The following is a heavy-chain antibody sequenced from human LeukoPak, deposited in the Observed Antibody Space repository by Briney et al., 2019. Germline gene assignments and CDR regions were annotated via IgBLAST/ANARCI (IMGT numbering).Heavy chain of an antibody. CDR2: IYSISGT. V-gene: IGHV3-53*01. CDR3: ARDKGDYDTSGSLFVF. J-gene: IGHJ4*02. D-gene: IGHD3-22*01. CDR1: GFTVSSNY. Sequence: GGSLRLSCAASGFTVSSNYMSWVRQAPGKGLEWVSVIYSISGTYYADSVRGRFTISRDNSKNTLYLQMNSLRAEDTAVYYCARDKGDYDTSGSLFVFGGQGTLVTVSS.